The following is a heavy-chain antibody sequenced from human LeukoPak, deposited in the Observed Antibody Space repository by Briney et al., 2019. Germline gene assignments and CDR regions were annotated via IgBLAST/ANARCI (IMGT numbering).Heavy chain of an antibody. J-gene: IGHJ6*02. CDR1: GYTFTSYD. Sequence: ASVKVSCKASGYTFTSYDINWVRQATGQGLEWMGWMNPNSGNTGYAQKFQGRVTMTRNTSISTAYMELSSLRSEDTAVYYCARGYCSSTSFYSRVYYYYGMDVWGQGTTVTVSS. CDR2: MNPNSGNT. CDR3: ARGYCSSTSFYSRVYYYYGMDV. V-gene: IGHV1-8*01. D-gene: IGHD2-2*02.